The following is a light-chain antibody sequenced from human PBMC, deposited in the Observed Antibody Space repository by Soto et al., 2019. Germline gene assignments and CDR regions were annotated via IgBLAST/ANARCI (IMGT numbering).Light chain of an antibody. Sequence: DSQMTQSPSTLSSSVGDRVTITCRASQSISSWLAWYQQEPGKAPKLLIYDASSLQSGVPSRFSGSGSGTDFTLTISSLQPEDFATYYCQQSYSTPWTFGQGTKVDIK. CDR3: QQSYSTPWT. CDR2: DAS. CDR1: QSISSW. V-gene: IGKV1-39*01. J-gene: IGKJ1*01.